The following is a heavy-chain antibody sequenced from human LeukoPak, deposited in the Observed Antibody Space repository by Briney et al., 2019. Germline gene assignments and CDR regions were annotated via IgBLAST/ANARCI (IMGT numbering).Heavy chain of an antibody. J-gene: IGHJ5*02. Sequence: ASVKVSCKASGGTYSSYALSWVRQAPGQGLEWMGGIIPIFGTTNYAQKFQGRVTITADESTSTAYMELSSLRSEDTAVYYCARVAGWHWFDPWGQGTLVTVSS. D-gene: IGHD6-19*01. CDR3: ARVAGWHWFDP. CDR2: IIPIFGTT. V-gene: IGHV1-69*13. CDR1: GGTYSSYA.